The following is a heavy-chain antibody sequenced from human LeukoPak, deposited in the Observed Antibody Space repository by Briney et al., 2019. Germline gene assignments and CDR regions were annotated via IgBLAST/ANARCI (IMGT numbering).Heavy chain of an antibody. V-gene: IGHV4-61*02. J-gene: IGHJ4*02. Sequence: SQTLSLTCTVSGGSIGSGSFYWTWIRQPAGKGLEWIGRMYTSGSSDYSPSLKSRPSISVDTSKNLFSLNLSSVTAADTAVYYCVREPGRVGEFYFDYWGQGILVTVSS. CDR2: MYTSGSS. CDR3: VREPGRVGEFYFDY. D-gene: IGHD3-10*01. CDR1: GGSIGSGSFY.